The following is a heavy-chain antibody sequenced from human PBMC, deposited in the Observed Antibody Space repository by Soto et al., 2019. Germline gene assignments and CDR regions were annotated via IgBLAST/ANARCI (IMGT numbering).Heavy chain of an antibody. CDR1: GITFRSRA. J-gene: IGHJ4*02. CDR3: AKNQERELPRVIDF. Sequence: PGGSLRLSCVASGITFRSRAMSWVRQAPGEGLGWVSSMSGSSSTTYYADSVRGRFTISRDRSKNTLYLQMSSLRAEDTALYYCAKNQERELPRVIDFWGQGTLVTVSS. CDR2: MSGSSSTT. D-gene: IGHD1-7*01. V-gene: IGHV3-23*01.